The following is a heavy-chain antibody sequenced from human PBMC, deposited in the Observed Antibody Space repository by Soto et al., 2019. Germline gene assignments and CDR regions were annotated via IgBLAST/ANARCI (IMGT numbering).Heavy chain of an antibody. V-gene: IGHV4-59*08. CDR3: ARPKGRYCSSTSCYLGWFDP. CDR1: GGSISSYY. Sequence: SETLSLTCTVSGGSISSYYWSWIRQPPGKGLEWIGYIYYSGSTNYNPSLKSRVTISVDTSKNQFSLKLSSVTAADTAVYYCARPKGRYCSSTSCYLGWFDPWGQGTLVTVS. D-gene: IGHD2-2*01. J-gene: IGHJ5*02. CDR2: IYYSGST.